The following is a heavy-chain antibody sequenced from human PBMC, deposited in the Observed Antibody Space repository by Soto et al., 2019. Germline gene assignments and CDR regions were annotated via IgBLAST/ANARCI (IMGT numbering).Heavy chain of an antibody. CDR1: GGSISSGGYY. Sequence: PSETLSLTCTVSGGSISSGGYYWSWIRQHPGKGLEWIGYIYYSGSTYYNPSLKSRVTISVDTSKNQFSLKLSSVTAADTALYYCARAAAVGRLVDAFDIWGQGTMVTVSS. CDR2: IYYSGST. V-gene: IGHV4-31*03. J-gene: IGHJ3*02. CDR3: ARAAAVGRLVDAFDI. D-gene: IGHD6-13*01.